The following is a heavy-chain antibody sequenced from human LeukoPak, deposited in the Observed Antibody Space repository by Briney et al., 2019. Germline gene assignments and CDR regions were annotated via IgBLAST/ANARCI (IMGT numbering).Heavy chain of an antibody. CDR1: GYTISSGYY. V-gene: IGHV4-38-2*01. CDR2: IYHSGST. D-gene: IGHD2-2*02. CDR3: ARHEGLGYCSSTSCYTEYNWFDP. Sequence: SETLSLTCAVSGYTISSGYYWGWIRQPPGKGLEWIGSIYHSGSTYYNPSLKSRVTISADTSKNQFSLKLSSVTAADTAVYYCARHEGLGYCSSTSCYTEYNWFDPWGQGTLVTVSS. J-gene: IGHJ5*02.